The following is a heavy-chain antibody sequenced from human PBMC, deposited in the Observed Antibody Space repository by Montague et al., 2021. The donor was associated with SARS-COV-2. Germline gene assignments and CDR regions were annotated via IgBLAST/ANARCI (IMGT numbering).Heavy chain of an antibody. CDR3: AHRLPGVAAFDY. CDR1: GFSLSTRTVG. J-gene: IGHJ4*01. V-gene: IGHV2-5*02. CDR2: IYWDDDK. D-gene: IGHD6-6*01. Sequence: PALVKPTQTLTLTCTFSGFSLSTRTVGVGWIRQPPGKALEWLALIYWDDDKRYSPSLKSRLTITKVTSKNQVVLTMTNMDPVDTATYYCAHRLPGVAAFDYWGQGTLVTVSS.